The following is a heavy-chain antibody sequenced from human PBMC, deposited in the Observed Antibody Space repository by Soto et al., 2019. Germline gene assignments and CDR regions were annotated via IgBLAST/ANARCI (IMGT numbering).Heavy chain of an antibody. Sequence: EVQLLESGGGLVQPGGSLRLSCEASGFTFINKAMSWVRQGPGKGLEWLSVVSGSGGSTYYADSVKGRFTISRDNSKNTLYLQMNSLTVGDTAVYFCAKGGGYGEKADFWGQGTLVTVSS. J-gene: IGHJ4*02. CDR3: AKGGGYGEKADF. CDR1: GFTFINKA. V-gene: IGHV3-23*01. CDR2: VSGSGGST. D-gene: IGHD4-17*01.